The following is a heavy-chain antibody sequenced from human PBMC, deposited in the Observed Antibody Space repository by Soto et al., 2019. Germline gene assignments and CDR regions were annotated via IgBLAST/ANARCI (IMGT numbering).Heavy chain of an antibody. Sequence: SETLSLTCTVSGGSIRRGGYYWSWIRQHPGKGLEWIGYIYYSGSTYYNPSLKSRVTISVDTSKNQFSLKLSSVTAADTAVYYCATPIVVLTTGPKGRAFDIWGPATFLTGSS. V-gene: IGHV4-31*03. J-gene: IGHJ3*02. CDR2: IYYSGST. D-gene: IGHD2-2*01. CDR3: ATPIVVLTTGPKGRAFDI. CDR1: GGSIRRGGYY.